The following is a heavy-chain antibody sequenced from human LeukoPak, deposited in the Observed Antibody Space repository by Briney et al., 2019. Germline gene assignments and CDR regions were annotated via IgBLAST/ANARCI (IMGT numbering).Heavy chain of an antibody. CDR1: GGTFSSYA. Sequence: GESLRLSCAASGGTFSSYAMHWVRQAPGKGLEWVAVISYDGSNKYYAYSVKGRFTISRDNSKNTLYLQMNSLRAQDTAVHYCARDLHQYYDSSGFPQGYMDVWGKGTTVTVSS. D-gene: IGHD3-22*01. CDR3: ARDLHQYYDSSGFPQGYMDV. V-gene: IGHV3-30*04. CDR2: ISYDGSNK. J-gene: IGHJ6*03.